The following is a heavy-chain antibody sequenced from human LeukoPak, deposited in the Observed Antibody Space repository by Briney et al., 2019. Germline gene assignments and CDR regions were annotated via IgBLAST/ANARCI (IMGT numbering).Heavy chain of an antibody. D-gene: IGHD2-21*02. CDR2: IYYSGNT. Sequence: SETLSLTCTVSGGSISSSGYYWGWIRQPPGKGLEWIGSIYYSGNTYYNPSLKSRVTISVDTSKNQFSLKLSSVTAADTAVYYCARRYCGGDCTFDWFDPWGQGTLVTVSS. J-gene: IGHJ5*02. CDR1: GGSISSSGYY. CDR3: ARRYCGGDCTFDWFDP. V-gene: IGHV4-39*01.